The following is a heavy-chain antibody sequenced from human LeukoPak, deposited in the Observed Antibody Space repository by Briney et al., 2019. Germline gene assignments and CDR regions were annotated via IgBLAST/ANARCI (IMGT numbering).Heavy chain of an antibody. D-gene: IGHD4/OR15-4a*01. CDR1: GYTFTGYY. Sequence: ASVKVSCXASGYTFTGYYMHWVRQAPGQGLEWMGWINPNSGGTNYAQKFQGRVTMTRDTSISTAYMELSRLRSDDTAVYYCARGAKGAYYMDVWGKGTTVTVSS. CDR2: INPNSGGT. J-gene: IGHJ6*03. CDR3: ARGAKGAYYMDV. V-gene: IGHV1-2*02.